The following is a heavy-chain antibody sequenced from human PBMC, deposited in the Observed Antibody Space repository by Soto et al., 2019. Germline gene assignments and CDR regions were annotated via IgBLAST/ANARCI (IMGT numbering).Heavy chain of an antibody. CDR1: GASISDSHW. Sequence: SETLSLTCVVSGASISDSHWWTWVRQPPGKGLEWIGVMFHTGTTYYNPSLKSRVTISVDRSKNQFSLKLSSVTAADTAVYYCARGGTGILWSGESEENASYYYGMDVWGQGTTVTVSS. CDR2: MFHTGTT. V-gene: IGHV4-4*02. J-gene: IGHJ6*02. CDR3: ARGGTGILWSGESEENASYYYGMDV. D-gene: IGHD3-10*01.